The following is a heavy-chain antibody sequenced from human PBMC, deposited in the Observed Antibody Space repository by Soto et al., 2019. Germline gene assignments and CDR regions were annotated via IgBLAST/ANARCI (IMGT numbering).Heavy chain of an antibody. CDR3: AKDYYGSGSYYFGY. Sequence: LRLSCSASGFTFNNYAMHWVRQAPGKGLQYVSSISNTGGRTYYADSVKGRFTISRDNSKNTLYLQMNSLRAEDTAVYYCAKDYYGSGSYYFGYWGQGTLVTVSS. CDR1: GFTFNNYA. V-gene: IGHV3-64*04. J-gene: IGHJ4*02. CDR2: ISNTGGRT. D-gene: IGHD3-10*01.